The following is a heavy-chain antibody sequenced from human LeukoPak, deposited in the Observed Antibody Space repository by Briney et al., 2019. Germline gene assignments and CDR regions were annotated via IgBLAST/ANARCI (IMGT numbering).Heavy chain of an antibody. J-gene: IGHJ4*02. D-gene: IGHD4-23*01. Sequence: SQTLSLTCTVSGGSIYSGGYYWSWIRQHPGKGLEWIGYIYYSGSTYCTPSLKSRVTMSIDTSKNQFFLKLTSVTAADTAVYYCARVTTVAVFDYWGQGILVTVSS. CDR2: IYYSGST. CDR3: ARVTTVAVFDY. CDR1: GGSIYSGGYY. V-gene: IGHV4-31*03.